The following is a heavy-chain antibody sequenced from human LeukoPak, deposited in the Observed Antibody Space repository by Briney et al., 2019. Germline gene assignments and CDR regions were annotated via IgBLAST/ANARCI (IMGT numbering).Heavy chain of an antibody. CDR2: IKPNSGGT. CDR3: ARDLRYYDFWSGWNYYYYGMDV. D-gene: IGHD3-3*01. J-gene: IGHJ6*02. Sequence: ASVKVSRKASGYTFTGYYMHWVRQAPGQGLEWMGWIKPNSGGTNYAQKFQGRATMTRDTSISTAYMELSRLRSDDTAVYYCARDLRYYDFWSGWNYYYYGMDVWGQGTTVTVSS. V-gene: IGHV1-2*02. CDR1: GYTFTGYY.